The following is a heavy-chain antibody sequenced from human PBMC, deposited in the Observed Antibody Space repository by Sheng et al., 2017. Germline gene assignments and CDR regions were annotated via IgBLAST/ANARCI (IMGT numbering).Heavy chain of an antibody. CDR1: GYTFTGYY. V-gene: IGHV1-2*06. D-gene: IGHD1-26*01. J-gene: IGHJ5*02. CDR2: INPTVVA. CDR3: ASSLVGALRFDP. Sequence: QVHLVQSGAEMKKPGASVKVSCKASGYTFTGYYMHWVRQAPGQGLEWMGRINPTVVAQTMHRNFRARVTMTRDTSISTAYMELSRLRSDDTAVYYCASSLVGALRFDPWGQGTLVT.